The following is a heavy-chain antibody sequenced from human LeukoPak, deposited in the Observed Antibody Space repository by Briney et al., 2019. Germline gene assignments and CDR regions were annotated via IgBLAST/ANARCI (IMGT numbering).Heavy chain of an antibody. Sequence: ASVKVSCKASGYTFTSYAMHWVRQAPGQRLEWMGWINAGNGNTKYSQKFQGRVTITADESTSTAYMELSNLRSEDMAVYYCARDVRGGKYYYMDVWGKGTTVTVSS. CDR1: GYTFTSYA. CDR2: INAGNGNT. D-gene: IGHD1-1*01. CDR3: ARDVRGGKYYYMDV. V-gene: IGHV1-3*03. J-gene: IGHJ6*03.